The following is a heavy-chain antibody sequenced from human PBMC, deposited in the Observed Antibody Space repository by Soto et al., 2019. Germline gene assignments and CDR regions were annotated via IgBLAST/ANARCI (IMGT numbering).Heavy chain of an antibody. V-gene: IGHV3-11*01. CDR3: ARSMGPLPTFDY. D-gene: IGHD6-6*01. CDR1: GFTFSDYF. J-gene: IGHJ4*02. CDR2: TATSGSSV. Sequence: QVQLVKSGGGLVKPGGSLRLSCAASGFTFSDYFMTWIRQAPGKGLEWVSYTATSGSSVYYADSVKGRFTISRDNAKNSLFLQMNSLRAEDTAVYYCARSMGPLPTFDYWGQGTLVTVSS.